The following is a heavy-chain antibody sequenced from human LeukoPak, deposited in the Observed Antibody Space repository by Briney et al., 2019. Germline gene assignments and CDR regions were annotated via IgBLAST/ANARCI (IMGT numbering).Heavy chain of an antibody. CDR1: GFTFSDHY. J-gene: IGHJ4*02. D-gene: IGHD3-22*01. CDR3: ARPLYDSSNYYILYY. Sequence: PGGSLRLSCAVSGFTFSDHYMDWVRQAPGKGLEWIGYIYYSGSTNYNPSLKSRVTISVDTSKNQFSLRLTSVTAADTAVYFCARPLYDSSNYYILYYWGQGTLVTVSS. CDR2: IYYSGST. V-gene: IGHV4-59*08.